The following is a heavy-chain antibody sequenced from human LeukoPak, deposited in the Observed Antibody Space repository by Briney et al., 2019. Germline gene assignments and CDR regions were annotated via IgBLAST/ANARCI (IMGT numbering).Heavy chain of an antibody. CDR3: ARSVGDNDAFDI. D-gene: IGHD2-21*01. Sequence: ASVKVSCKASGYTFSNYAIHWVRQAPGQRFEWMGWINAGNGHTKYSQNFQGRVTITRDSSASTAYMELSSLRSEDTAVYYCARSVGDNDAFDIWGQGTMVTVSS. V-gene: IGHV1-3*01. CDR1: GYTFSNYA. J-gene: IGHJ3*02. CDR2: INAGNGHT.